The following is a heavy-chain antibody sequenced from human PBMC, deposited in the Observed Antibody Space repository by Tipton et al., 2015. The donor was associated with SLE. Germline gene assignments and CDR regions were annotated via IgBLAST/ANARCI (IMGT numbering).Heavy chain of an antibody. J-gene: IGHJ3*02. CDR1: GGSISSGGYY. V-gene: IGHV4-31*03. CDR2: IYYSGST. Sequence: TLSLTCTVSGGSISSGGYYWTWIRQHPGKGLEWIGFIYYSGSTFYNPSLKSRLTISVDASRNQFSLKLSSVTAADTAVYFCARGPNWGLDDAFDIWGQGTMVTVSS. CDR3: ARGPNWGLDDAFDI. D-gene: IGHD7-27*01.